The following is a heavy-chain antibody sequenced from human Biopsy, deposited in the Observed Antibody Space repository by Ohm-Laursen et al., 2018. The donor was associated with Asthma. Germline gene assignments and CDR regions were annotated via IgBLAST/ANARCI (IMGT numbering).Heavy chain of an antibody. Sequence: ASVKVSCKASGYTVTRDAINWVRQAPGQGLEWMGWINTNTGNPTYAQGFTGRFVFSLDTSVNTAHLQISSLKAGDTAVYFCARMISYYDEMRDPFFDYWGQGTLVTVSS. J-gene: IGHJ4*02. CDR2: INTNTGNP. V-gene: IGHV7-4-1*02. D-gene: IGHD3-16*01. CDR3: ARMISYYDEMRDPFFDY. CDR1: GYTVTRDA.